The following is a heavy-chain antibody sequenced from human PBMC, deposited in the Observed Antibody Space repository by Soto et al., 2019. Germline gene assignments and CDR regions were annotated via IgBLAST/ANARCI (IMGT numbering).Heavy chain of an antibody. CDR1: GFTFSSYA. Sequence: GGSLRLSCAASGFTFSSYAMSWVRQAPGKGLEWVSAISNSGGSRYYADSVKGRFTISRDNSKSTLFLLMNSLRAEDTAVYYCAKDHWGSYSGQGTLVTVS. V-gene: IGHV3-23*01. J-gene: IGHJ4*02. CDR3: AKDHWGSY. CDR2: ISNSGGSR. D-gene: IGHD3-16*01.